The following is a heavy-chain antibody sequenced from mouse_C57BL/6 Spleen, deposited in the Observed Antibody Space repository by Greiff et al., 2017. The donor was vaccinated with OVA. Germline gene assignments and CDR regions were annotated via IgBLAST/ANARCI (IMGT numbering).Heavy chain of an antibody. CDR3: ARWSFAY. V-gene: IGHV1-72*01. J-gene: IGHJ3*01. CDR1: GYTFTSYW. Sequence: QVQLKQPGAELVKPRASVKLFCKASGYTFTSYWMHWVKQRPGRGLWWIGRIDPNSGGTKYNEKFKSKATLTVDKPSSTAYMQLSSLTSEDSAVYYCARWSFAYWGQGTLVTVSA. CDR2: IDPNSGGT.